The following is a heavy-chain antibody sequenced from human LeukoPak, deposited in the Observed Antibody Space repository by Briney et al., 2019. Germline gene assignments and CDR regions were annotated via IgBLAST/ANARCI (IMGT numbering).Heavy chain of an antibody. CDR2: MWYDGSNK. Sequence: SGGSLRLSCAASGFTFGSYGMHWVRQAQGKGLEWVAVMWYDGSNKYYADSVKGRFTISRDNSKNTLYLQMNSLRAEDTAVYYCARSYCGGDCYSGDDPFDIWGQGTMVTVSS. CDR3: ARSYCGGDCYSGDDPFDI. CDR1: GFTFGSYG. D-gene: IGHD2-21*02. V-gene: IGHV3-33*01. J-gene: IGHJ3*02.